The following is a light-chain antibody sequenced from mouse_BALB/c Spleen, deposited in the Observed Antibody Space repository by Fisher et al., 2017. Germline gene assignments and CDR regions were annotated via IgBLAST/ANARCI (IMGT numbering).Light chain of an antibody. J-gene: IGKJ1*01. CDR1: SSISSSN. V-gene: IGKV4-53*01. CDR3: QQYSGYPWT. Sequence: DIVLTQSTALMAASPGEKVTITCSVSSSISSSNLHWYQQKSGTSPKRWIYDTSKLASGVPARFSGSGSGTSYSLTISSVEAEDAATYYCQQYSGYPWTFGGGTKLEIK. CDR2: DTS.